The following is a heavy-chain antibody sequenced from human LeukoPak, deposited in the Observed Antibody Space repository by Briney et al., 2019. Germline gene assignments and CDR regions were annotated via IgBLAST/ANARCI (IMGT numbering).Heavy chain of an antibody. CDR2: INHSGST. Sequence: SETLSLTCAVYGGSFSGYYWSWIRQPPGKGLEWIGEINHSGSTNYNPSLKSRVTISVDTSKNQFSLKLSSVTAADTAMYYCASARAGWYGSGSYTRPRVYYFDYWGQGTLVTVSS. V-gene: IGHV4-34*01. J-gene: IGHJ4*02. D-gene: IGHD3-10*01. CDR1: GGSFSGYY. CDR3: ASARAGWYGSGSYTRPRVYYFDY.